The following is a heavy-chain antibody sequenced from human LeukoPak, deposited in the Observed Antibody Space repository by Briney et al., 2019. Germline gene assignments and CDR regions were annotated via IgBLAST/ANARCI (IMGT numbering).Heavy chain of an antibody. CDR2: INPSGGST. D-gene: IGHD2-2*02. Sequence: GASVKVSCKASGYTFTSYYMHWVRQAPGQGLEWMGIINPSGGSTSYAQKFQGRVTMTRDTSTSTVYMELSSLRSEDTAVYYCARDPPRHYCSSTSCHIDYWGQGTLVTVPS. CDR1: GYTFTSYY. J-gene: IGHJ4*02. CDR3: ARDPPRHYCSSTSCHIDY. V-gene: IGHV1-46*01.